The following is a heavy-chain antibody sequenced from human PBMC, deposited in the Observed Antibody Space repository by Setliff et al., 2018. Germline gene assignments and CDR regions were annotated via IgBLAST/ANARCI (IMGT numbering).Heavy chain of an antibody. J-gene: IGHJ3*02. CDR2: INYSGST. D-gene: IGHD3-3*01. V-gene: IGHV4-39*07. CDR1: GGSISSSSYY. Sequence: SETLSLTCTVSGGSISSSSYYWGWIRQPPGKGLEWIGNINYSGSTYYNPSLKSRVTISVDTSKNQFSLKLSSVTAADTAVYYCAISTIFGVVSPTPDAFDIWGQGTTVTVSS. CDR3: AISTIFGVVSPTPDAFDI.